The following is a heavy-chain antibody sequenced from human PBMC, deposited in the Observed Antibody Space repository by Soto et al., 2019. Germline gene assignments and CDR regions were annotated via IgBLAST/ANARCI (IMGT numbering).Heavy chain of an antibody. D-gene: IGHD6-13*01. J-gene: IGHJ5*02. Sequence: GGSLRLSCAASGFIFSDYEMNWVRQAPGKGLEWVSFIGKSGYPRYYTDSVKGRFTMSRDNAKYSLTLQMNSLRAEDTAVYYCARNLPAGSPMQFGTWGQGALVTVSS. V-gene: IGHV3-48*03. CDR3: ARNLPAGSPMQFGT. CDR1: GFIFSDYE. CDR2: IGKSGYPR.